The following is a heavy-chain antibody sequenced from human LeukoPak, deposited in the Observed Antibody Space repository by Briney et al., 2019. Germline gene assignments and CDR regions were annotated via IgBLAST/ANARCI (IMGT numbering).Heavy chain of an antibody. CDR2: IWYDGSNK. CDR3: AREGDYRDYFDY. J-gene: IGHJ4*02. D-gene: IGHD4-11*01. Sequence: GGSQRLSCAAFGFTFSSYGMHWVRQAPGKGLEWVAVIWYDGSNKYYADSVKGRFTISRDNSKNTLYLQMNSLRAEDTAVYYCAREGDYRDYFDYWGQGTLVTVSS. V-gene: IGHV3-33*01. CDR1: GFTFSSYG.